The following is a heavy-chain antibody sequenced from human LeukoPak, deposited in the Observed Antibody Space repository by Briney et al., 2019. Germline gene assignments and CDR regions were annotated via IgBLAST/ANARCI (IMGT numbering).Heavy chain of an antibody. Sequence: ASVKVSCKASRYTFTGYYMHWVRQAPGQGLEWMGWINPNSGGTNYAQKFQGWVTMTRDTSISTAYMELSRLRSDDTAVYYCARDRVAAAGQGGNWFDPWGQGTLVTVSS. CDR3: ARDRVAAAGQGGNWFDP. D-gene: IGHD6-13*01. J-gene: IGHJ5*02. CDR1: RYTFTGYY. CDR2: INPNSGGT. V-gene: IGHV1-2*04.